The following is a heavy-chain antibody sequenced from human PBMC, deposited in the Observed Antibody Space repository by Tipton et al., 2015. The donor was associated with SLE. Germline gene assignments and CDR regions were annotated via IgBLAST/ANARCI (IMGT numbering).Heavy chain of an antibody. CDR3: ARLGSGEFDY. Sequence: GLVKPSETLSLTCTVSGGSISSYYWSWIRQPPGKGLEWIGYIYYSGSTNYNPSLKSRVTISVDTSKNQFSLKLSSVTAADTAVYYCARLGSGEFDYWGQGTLVTVSS. CDR2: IYYSGST. CDR1: GGSISSYY. V-gene: IGHV4-59*01. D-gene: IGHD7-27*01. J-gene: IGHJ4*02.